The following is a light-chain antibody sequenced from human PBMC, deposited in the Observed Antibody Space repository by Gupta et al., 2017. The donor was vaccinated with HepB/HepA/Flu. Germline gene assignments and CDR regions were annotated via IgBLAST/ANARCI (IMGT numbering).Light chain of an antibody. CDR3: QQDGGGYT. V-gene: IGKV3-20*01. CDR1: QCVSSSY. J-gene: IGKJ2*01. CDR2: GAS. Sequence: EIVLTQSPGTLSLSPGERATLSCRASQCVSSSYLAWYQQKPGQAPRLLIYGASSRATGSPDRFSGSGYRRDFTLTSSRREAEDFAVYYGQQDGGGYTFGQGTKLEIK.